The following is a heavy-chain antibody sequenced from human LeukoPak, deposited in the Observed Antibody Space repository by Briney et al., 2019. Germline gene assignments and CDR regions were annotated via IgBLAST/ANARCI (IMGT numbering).Heavy chain of an antibody. J-gene: IGHJ4*02. CDR2: ISSSGTYI. CDR3: ASDYYGSGTYYKVGNGFDY. CDR1: EFTFSSYN. V-gene: IGHV3-21*01. Sequence: GGSLRLSCAASEFTFSSYNMNWVRQAPGKGLEWVSSISSSGTYIYYADSVKGRFTISRDNAKNSLYLQMNSLRAEDTAVYYCASDYYGSGTYYKVGNGFDYWGQGTLVTVSS. D-gene: IGHD3-10*01.